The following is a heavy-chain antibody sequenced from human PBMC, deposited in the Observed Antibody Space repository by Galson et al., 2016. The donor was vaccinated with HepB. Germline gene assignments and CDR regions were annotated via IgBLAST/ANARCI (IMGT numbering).Heavy chain of an antibody. CDR1: GFSLTTRGVA. CDR3: PHMGGTVANHFDY. J-gene: IGHJ4*02. V-gene: IGHV2-5*02. D-gene: IGHD6-19*01. CDR2: IYWDDDK. Sequence: PALVKPTQTLTLTCTFSGFSLTTRGVAVSWIRQPPGKALEWLALIYWDDDKRYSPSLKTSLTITKDTSKNQVVLTVTNMDPVDTATSYCPHMGGTVANHFDYWGQGTLVTVSS.